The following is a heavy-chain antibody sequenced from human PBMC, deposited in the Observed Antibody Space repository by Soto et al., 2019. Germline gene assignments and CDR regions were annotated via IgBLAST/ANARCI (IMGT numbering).Heavy chain of an antibody. J-gene: IGHJ4*02. CDR2: ISGSGGST. CDR1: GFTFSSYA. V-gene: IGHV3-23*01. CDR3: AKEMEGYYYDSSGYFDY. D-gene: IGHD3-22*01. Sequence: GGSLRLSCAASGFTFSSYAMSWVRQAPGKGLEWVSAISGSGGSTYYADSVKGRFTISRDNSKNTLYLQMNSLRAEDTAVYYCAKEMEGYYYDSSGYFDYWGQGTLVTVS.